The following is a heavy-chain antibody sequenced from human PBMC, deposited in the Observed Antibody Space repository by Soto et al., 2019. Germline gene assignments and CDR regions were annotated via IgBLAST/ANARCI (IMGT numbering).Heavy chain of an antibody. CDR2: INHSGST. J-gene: IGHJ6*02. Sequence: SGTLSLTFAVYGWSFSGYYWSWIRQPPGKGLEWIGEINHSGSTNYNPSLKSRVTISVDTSKNQFSLKLSSVTAADTAVYYCARGERLGYDSSGALVMDVWGQGTTLTVSS. CDR3: ARGERLGYDSSGALVMDV. CDR1: GWSFSGYY. V-gene: IGHV4-34*01. D-gene: IGHD3-22*01.